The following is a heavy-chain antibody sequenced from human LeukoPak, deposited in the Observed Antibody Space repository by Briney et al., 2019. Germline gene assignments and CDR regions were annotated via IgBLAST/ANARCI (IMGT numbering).Heavy chain of an antibody. D-gene: IGHD6-13*01. CDR2: ISGSGGST. V-gene: IGHV3-23*01. J-gene: IGHJ6*02. CDR1: GFTFSSYG. Sequence: GGSLRLSCAASGFTFSSYGMHWVRQAPGKGLEWVSVISGSGGSTYYADSVKGRFTISRDNSKNTLYVQMSSLRAEDTAVYYCAKDLKDSSSWYSPTAYGMDVWGQGTTVTVSS. CDR3: AKDLKDSSSWYSPTAYGMDV.